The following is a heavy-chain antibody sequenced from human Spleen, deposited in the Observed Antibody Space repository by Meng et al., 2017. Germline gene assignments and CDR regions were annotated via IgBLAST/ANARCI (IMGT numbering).Heavy chain of an antibody. Sequence: GESLKISCVASGFTFSEYAMSWVRQAPGKGLEWVANIKQDGSEKYYVDSVKGRFTISRDNAKNSLYLQMNSLRAEDTAVYYCARLSIAARPIHFQHWGQGTLVTGYS. CDR1: GFTFSEYA. V-gene: IGHV3-7*01. CDR3: ARLSIAARPIHFQH. D-gene: IGHD6-6*01. CDR2: IKQDGSEK. J-gene: IGHJ1*01.